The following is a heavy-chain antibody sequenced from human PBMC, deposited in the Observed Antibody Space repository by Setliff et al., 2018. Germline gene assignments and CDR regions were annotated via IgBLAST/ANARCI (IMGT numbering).Heavy chain of an antibody. CDR1: GGTFRSSG. D-gene: IGHD2-2*01. CDR2: IIPNFGTT. Sequence: GASVKVSCKASGGTFRSSGISWVRQAPGQGLEWMGGIIPNFGTTSYAQKFQGRVTITTDESTNTAYMELSSLRSDDTAVFYCAREVVVVKSAINYYYYMDVWGKGTTVTVSS. V-gene: IGHV1-69*05. J-gene: IGHJ6*03. CDR3: AREVVVVKSAINYYYYMDV.